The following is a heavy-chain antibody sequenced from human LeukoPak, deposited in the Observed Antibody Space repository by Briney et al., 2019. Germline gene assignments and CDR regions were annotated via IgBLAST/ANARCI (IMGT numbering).Heavy chain of an antibody. J-gene: IGHJ6*02. Sequence: ASVKVSCKASGGTFSSYAISWVRQAPGQGLEWMGGIIPIFGTANYAQKFQGRVTITADESTSTAYMELSSLRSEDTAVYYCARGVKLLPGRVYYYYYGMDVWGQGTTVTVSS. D-gene: IGHD3-10*01. CDR3: ARGVKLLPGRVYYYYYGMDV. CDR2: IIPIFGTA. V-gene: IGHV1-69*13. CDR1: GGTFSSYA.